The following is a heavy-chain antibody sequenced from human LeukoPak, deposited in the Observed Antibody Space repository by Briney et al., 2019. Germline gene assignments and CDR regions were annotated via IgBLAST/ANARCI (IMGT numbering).Heavy chain of an antibody. D-gene: IGHD3-3*01. V-gene: IGHV2-5*01. Sequence: SGPTLVNPTQTLTLTCTFSGFSLSTSEVGVGWIRQPPGKALEWLALIYWNDDKRYSPSLKSRVTITKDTSKNQVVLTMTNINPVDTATYYCAHSRGARIRFLEWFQAPFDYWGQGTLVTVSS. CDR1: GFSLSTSEVG. CDR3: AHSRGARIRFLEWFQAPFDY. J-gene: IGHJ4*02. CDR2: IYWNDDK.